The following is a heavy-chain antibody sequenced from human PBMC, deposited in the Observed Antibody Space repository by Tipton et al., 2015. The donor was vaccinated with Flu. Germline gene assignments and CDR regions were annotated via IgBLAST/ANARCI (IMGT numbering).Heavy chain of an antibody. CDR1: GGSISSGSYY. J-gene: IGHJ4*02. Sequence: TLSLTCSVSGGSISSGSYYWSWIRQVPGKGLEWIGNIHYTGSTNYNPSLKSRVTISSVDTSKNQFSLKLTSVTAADTAVYYCARIAAAGTGYFDYWGQGTLVTVSS. CDR3: ARIAAAGTGYFDY. V-gene: IGHV4-31*03. D-gene: IGHD6-13*01. CDR2: IHYTGST.